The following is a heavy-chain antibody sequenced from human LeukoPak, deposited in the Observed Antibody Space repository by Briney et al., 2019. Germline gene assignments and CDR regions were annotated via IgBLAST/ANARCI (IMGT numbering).Heavy chain of an antibody. V-gene: IGHV3-7*01. CDR2: VKQDGSAK. J-gene: IGHJ5*02. CDR3: SNYDSRTGGLDP. CDR1: EFTFSSSW. Sequence: AGGSLRLSCAASEFTFSSSWMTWVRQAPGKGLEWVANVKQDGSAKYYVDSVKGRFTISRDKAKNSFYLQMNSLRAEDTAVYYCSNYDSRTGGLDPWGQGTLVTVSS. D-gene: IGHD3-3*01.